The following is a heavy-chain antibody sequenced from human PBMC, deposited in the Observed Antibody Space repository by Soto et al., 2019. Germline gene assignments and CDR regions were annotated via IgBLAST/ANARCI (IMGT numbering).Heavy chain of an antibody. CDR3: ARSPTPNRFDT. Sequence: EVQLVESGGGLVKPGGSLRLSCAASGFTFSSYGMNWVRQAPGKGLEWVSSISSSSSYIYYADSVKCRFTISRDNAKNSLYLQMNSLRAEDTAVYDCARSPTPNRFDTWGQGTLVTVSS. CDR2: ISSSSSYI. CDR1: GFTFSSYG. J-gene: IGHJ5*02. V-gene: IGHV3-21*01.